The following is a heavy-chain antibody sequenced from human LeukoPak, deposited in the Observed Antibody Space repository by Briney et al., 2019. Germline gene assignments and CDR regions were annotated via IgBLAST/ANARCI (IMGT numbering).Heavy chain of an antibody. Sequence: PSETLSLTCTVSGGSISSYYWSWIRQPPGKGLEWIGYIYYSGSTNYNPSLKSRVTISVDTSKNQFSLKLSSVTAADTAVYYCASHRSGSPAPRDSWFDPWGQGTLVTVSS. CDR1: GGSISSYY. D-gene: IGHD3-10*01. CDR3: ASHRSGSPAPRDSWFDP. J-gene: IGHJ5*02. V-gene: IGHV4-59*08. CDR2: IYYSGST.